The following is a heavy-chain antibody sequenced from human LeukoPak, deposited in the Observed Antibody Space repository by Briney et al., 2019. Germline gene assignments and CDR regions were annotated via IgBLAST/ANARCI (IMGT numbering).Heavy chain of an antibody. CDR2: ISTSSSNI. CDR1: GFTFSSYN. D-gene: IGHD3-22*01. V-gene: IGHV3-21*01. J-gene: IGHJ1*01. CDR3: ARAPNARLLSRYFQH. Sequence: GGSLRLSCAASGFTFSSYNMNWVRQAPGKGLEWVSSISTSSSNIYYADSVKGRFTIPRDNAENSLYLQMNSLRAEDTAVYYCARAPNARLLSRYFQHWGQGTLITVSS.